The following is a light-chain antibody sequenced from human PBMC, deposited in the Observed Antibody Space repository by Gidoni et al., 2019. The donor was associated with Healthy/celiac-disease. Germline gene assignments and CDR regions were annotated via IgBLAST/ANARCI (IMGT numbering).Light chain of an antibody. CDR2: GAS. CDR3: QQYNNWPPIT. V-gene: IGKV3-15*01. Sequence: EIAMTQSPATLSVSPGERATLSCRASQSVSSNLAWYQQKPGQAPRLLIYGASTRAPGIPASFSGSGSGTEFTLPISSLQSEDFAVYYCQQYNNWPPITFGQGTRLEIK. CDR1: QSVSSN. J-gene: IGKJ5*01.